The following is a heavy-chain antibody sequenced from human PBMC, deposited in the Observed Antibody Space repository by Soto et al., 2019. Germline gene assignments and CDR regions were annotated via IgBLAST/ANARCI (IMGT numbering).Heavy chain of an antibody. CDR1: GFTFSSYA. CDR3: ARGDVDREHAFAI. Sequence: QVQLVESGGGVVQPGRSLRLSCAASGFTFSSYAKHWVRQAADKELEWVAVISYDGSNKYYADSVKGRFTISRDNSKNTLYLQMNSLRAEDTAVYYSARGDVDREHAFAICGQGTMVTVSS. CDR2: ISYDGSNK. D-gene: IGHD5-12*01. V-gene: IGHV3-30-3*01. J-gene: IGHJ3*02.